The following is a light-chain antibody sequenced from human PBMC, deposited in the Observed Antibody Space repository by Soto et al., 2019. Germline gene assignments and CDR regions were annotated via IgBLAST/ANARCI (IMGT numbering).Light chain of an antibody. CDR3: QQYGGSPRT. CDR2: GAS. V-gene: IGKV3-20*01. J-gene: IGKJ5*01. Sequence: EIVLTQFPGTLSLSPGERATLSCRASQSVTVNSLAWYQQKLGRAPRVLIYGASNRATGIPDRFSGSGSGTDFTLTITRLEPEDFEVYFCQQYGGSPRTFGQGTRLEIK. CDR1: QSVTVNS.